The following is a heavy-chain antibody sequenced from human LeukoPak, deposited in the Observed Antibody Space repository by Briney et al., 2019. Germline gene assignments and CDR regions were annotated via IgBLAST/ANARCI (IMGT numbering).Heavy chain of an antibody. V-gene: IGHV4-39*01. CDR3: ARHNDCTNGACYHLFDY. CDR1: GGSISSSSYY. Sequence: SETLSLTCTVSGGSISSSSYYWGWIRQPPGKGLEWIGSIYYSGSTYYNPSLKSRVTISVDTSKNQFSLKLSSVTAADTAVYYCARHNDCTNGACYHLFDYWGQGTLVTVSS. D-gene: IGHD2-8*01. J-gene: IGHJ4*02. CDR2: IYYSGST.